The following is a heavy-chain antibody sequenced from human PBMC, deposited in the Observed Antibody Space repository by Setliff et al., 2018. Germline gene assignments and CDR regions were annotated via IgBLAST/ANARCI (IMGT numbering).Heavy chain of an antibody. CDR1: GGSVRSHY. Sequence: SETLSLTCTVSGGSVRSHYWSWIRHSPGKGLEWIGYIYYSGSTNYNPSLKGRLTISLDTSQNQFSLNLSSVTAADTAVYYCARGGVTAVWDLTDWGQGTLVTVSS. D-gene: IGHD2-21*02. V-gene: IGHV4-59*02. CDR3: ARGGVTAVWDLTD. J-gene: IGHJ4*02. CDR2: IYYSGST.